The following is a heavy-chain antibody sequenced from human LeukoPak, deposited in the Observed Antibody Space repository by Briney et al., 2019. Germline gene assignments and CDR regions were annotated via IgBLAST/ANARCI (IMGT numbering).Heavy chain of an antibody. CDR1: GFTFSSYS. CDR3: ARALLGYCSSTSCYLAAFDI. Sequence: GGSLRLSCAASGFTFSSYSMNWVRQAPGKGLEWVSSISSSSSYIYYADSVKGRFTISRDNAKNSLYLQMNSLRAEDTAVYYCARALLGYCSSTSCYLAAFDIWSQGTMVTVSS. J-gene: IGHJ3*02. CDR2: ISSSSSYI. D-gene: IGHD2-2*01. V-gene: IGHV3-21*01.